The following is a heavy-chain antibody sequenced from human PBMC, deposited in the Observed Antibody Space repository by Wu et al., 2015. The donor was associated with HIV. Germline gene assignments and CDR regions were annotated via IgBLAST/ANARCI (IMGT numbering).Heavy chain of an antibody. Sequence: QVHLLQSGAEVKKSGSSVRVSCKASGATFSNYALSWVRQASGQGLEWMGRLIPMYGAADYAQKFQGRVTITADVSTNTAYMVVNSLTSDDTAVYYCAGGGGRTAMDPFDFWGQGNTGHRLL. V-gene: IGHV1-69*13. CDR2: LIPMYGAA. CDR1: GATFSNYA. J-gene: IGHJ4*02. D-gene: IGHD5-18*01. CDR3: AGGGGRTAMDPFDF.